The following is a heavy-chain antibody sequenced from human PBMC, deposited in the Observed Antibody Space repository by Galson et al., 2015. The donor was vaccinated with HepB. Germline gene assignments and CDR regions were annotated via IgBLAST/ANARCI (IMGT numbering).Heavy chain of an antibody. CDR1: GFTFSSYG. Sequence: SLRLSCAASGFTFSSYGMHWVRQAPGKGLEWVAVISYDGSNKYYADSVKGRFTISRDNSKNTLYLQMNSLRAEDTAVYYCAKDGGEWLPHDYWGQGTLVTVSS. CDR3: AKDGGEWLPHDY. D-gene: IGHD3-3*01. J-gene: IGHJ4*02. V-gene: IGHV3-30*18. CDR2: ISYDGSNK.